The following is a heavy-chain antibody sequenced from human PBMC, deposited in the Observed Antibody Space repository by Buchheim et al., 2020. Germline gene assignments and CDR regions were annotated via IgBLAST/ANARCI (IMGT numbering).Heavy chain of an antibody. V-gene: IGHV1-69*04. CDR1: GGTFSSYA. Sequence: QVQLVQSGAEVKKPGSSVKVSCKASGGTFSSYAISWVRQAPGQGLEWMGRIIPILGMANYARKFQGRVTITADKSTSTAYLELSSLRSEDTAVYYCARTFDCSGGSCPLGYYYYYGMDVWGQGTT. CDR2: IIPILGMA. J-gene: IGHJ6*02. D-gene: IGHD2-15*01. CDR3: ARTFDCSGGSCPLGYYYYYGMDV.